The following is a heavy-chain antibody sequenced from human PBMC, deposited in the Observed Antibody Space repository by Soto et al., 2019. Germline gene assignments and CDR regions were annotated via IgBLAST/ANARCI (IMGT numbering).Heavy chain of an antibody. Sequence: VKVSCKASGYTFTSYGISWVRQAPGQGLEWMGWISAYNGNTNYAQKLQGRVTMATDTSTSTAYMELRSLRSDDTAVYYCARDSYYYDSSGRDLGYWGQGTLVTVSS. CDR2: ISAYNGNT. V-gene: IGHV1-18*04. J-gene: IGHJ4*02. CDR3: ARDSYYYDSSGRDLGY. D-gene: IGHD3-22*01. CDR1: GYTFTSYG.